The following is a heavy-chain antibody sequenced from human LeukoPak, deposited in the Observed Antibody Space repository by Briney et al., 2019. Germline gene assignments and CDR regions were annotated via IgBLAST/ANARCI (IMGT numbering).Heavy chain of an antibody. Sequence: PSETLSLTCTVSGDSITSSAFYWGWIRQAPGKGLEWIGNIFHGGNTHYNPSLKSRVSISVDRSKNQVSLNLSSVTAVDTAVYYCARHRRYYDSSGSEWSDAFDIWGQGTMVTVSS. CDR3: ARHRRYYDSSGSEWSDAFDI. J-gene: IGHJ3*02. V-gene: IGHV4-39*01. CDR1: GDSITSSAFY. D-gene: IGHD3-22*01. CDR2: IFHGGNT.